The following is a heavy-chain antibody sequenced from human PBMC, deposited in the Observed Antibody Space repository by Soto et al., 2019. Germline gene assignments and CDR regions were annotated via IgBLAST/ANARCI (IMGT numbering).Heavy chain of an antibody. D-gene: IGHD5-12*01. CDR2: ISSSGSTI. CDR3: AREVDIVASFYYYGMDV. Sequence: PGGSLRLSCAAAGFIFSDYDMNWVRQAPGKGLEWVSYISSSGSTIDYADSVKGRFTISRDNTKNSLYLQMNSLRAEDTAVYYCAREVDIVASFYYYGMDVWGQGTTVTAP. V-gene: IGHV3-48*03. J-gene: IGHJ6*02. CDR1: GFIFSDYD.